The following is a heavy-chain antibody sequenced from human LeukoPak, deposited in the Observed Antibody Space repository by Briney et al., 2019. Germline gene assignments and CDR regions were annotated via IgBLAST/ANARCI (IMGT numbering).Heavy chain of an antibody. Sequence: ASVKVSCKASGYTFTTYAMHWVRQAPGQRPEWVGWINVGNGNTKYSQKFQGRVTLTRDTSASTTYMELSSLRSEDTAVYYCATTGELGYYYYNGMDLWGQGTTVTVSS. CDR2: INVGNGNT. J-gene: IGHJ6*02. CDR3: ATTGELGYYYYNGMDL. CDR1: GYTFTTYA. V-gene: IGHV1-3*01. D-gene: IGHD7-27*01.